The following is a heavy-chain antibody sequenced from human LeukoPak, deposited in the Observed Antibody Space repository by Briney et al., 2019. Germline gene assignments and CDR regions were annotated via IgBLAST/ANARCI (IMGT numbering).Heavy chain of an antibody. Sequence: SETLSLTCTVSGGSISSYYWSWIRQPPGNGLEWIGYIYYTGSTNYNPSLKSRVTISVDTSKKQFSLNLSSVTAADTAVYYCARTRYYYNSRSYGAPYYFDYWGQGTLVTVSS. V-gene: IGHV4-59*08. D-gene: IGHD3-10*01. CDR3: ARTRYYYNSRSYGAPYYFDY. CDR2: IYYTGST. CDR1: GGSISSYY. J-gene: IGHJ4*02.